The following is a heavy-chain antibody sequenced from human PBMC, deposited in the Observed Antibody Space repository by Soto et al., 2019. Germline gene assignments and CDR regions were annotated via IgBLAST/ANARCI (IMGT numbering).Heavy chain of an antibody. CDR3: ARGPQSGYYDY. CDR2: IYYSGST. CDR1: GGSISSSSYY. J-gene: IGHJ4*02. D-gene: IGHD3-22*01. Sequence: SETLSLTCTVSGGSISSSSYYWGWIRQPPGKGLEWIGSIYYSGSTYYNPSLKSRVTISVDTSKNQFSLKLSSVTAADTAVYYCARGPQSGYYDYWGQGTLVTVSS. V-gene: IGHV4-39*07.